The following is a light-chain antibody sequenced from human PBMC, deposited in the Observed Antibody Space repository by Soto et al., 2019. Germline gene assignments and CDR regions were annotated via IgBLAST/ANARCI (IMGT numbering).Light chain of an antibody. CDR3: QQRFNWPRLT. J-gene: IGKJ2*01. Sequence: EIVLTQSPATLSLSPGERATLSCRASQSVSSYLAWYQQKPGQAPRLLIYDASNRATGIPARFSGGGSGTVFTLTSSCLEPEGCAVYYCQQRFNWPRLTFGQGTKLEIK. CDR2: DAS. V-gene: IGKV3-11*01. CDR1: QSVSSY.